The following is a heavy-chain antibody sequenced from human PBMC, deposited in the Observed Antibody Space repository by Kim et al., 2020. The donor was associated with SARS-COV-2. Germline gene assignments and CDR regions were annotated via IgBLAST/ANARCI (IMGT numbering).Heavy chain of an antibody. D-gene: IGHD3-3*01. CDR2: IYYSGST. CDR3: ARGILVTIFGVVAHLDY. CDR1: GGSISSGGYY. Sequence: SETLSLTCTVSGGSISSGGYYWSWIRQHPGKGLEWIGYIYYSGSTYYNPSLKSRVTISVDTSKNQFSLKLSSETAADTAVYYCARGILVTIFGVVAHLDYWGQGTLVTVSS. J-gene: IGHJ4*02. V-gene: IGHV4-31*03.